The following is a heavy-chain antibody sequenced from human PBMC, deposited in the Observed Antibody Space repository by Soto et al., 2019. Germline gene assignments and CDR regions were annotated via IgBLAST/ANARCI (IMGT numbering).Heavy chain of an antibody. J-gene: IGHJ4*02. CDR1: GFTFSSHG. V-gene: IGHV3-33*01. Sequence: GGSLRLSCAASGFTFSSHGMHWVRQAPGKGLEWVAVIWYDGSNKYYADSVKGRFTISRDNSKNTLYLQMNSLRAEDTAVYYCARDSNDILTAPRYYFDYWGQGTLVTVSS. D-gene: IGHD3-9*01. CDR2: IWYDGSNK. CDR3: ARDSNDILTAPRYYFDY.